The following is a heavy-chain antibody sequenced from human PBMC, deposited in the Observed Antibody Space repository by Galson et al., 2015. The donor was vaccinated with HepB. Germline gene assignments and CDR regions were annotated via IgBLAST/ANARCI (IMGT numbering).Heavy chain of an antibody. CDR1: GFSFTRYA. CDR3: AKDGIMVANNPYHFHY. V-gene: IGHV3-23*01. J-gene: IGHJ4*02. CDR2: IISSGGNS. D-gene: IGHD2-15*01. Sequence: SLRLSCAAFGFSFTRYAMTWVRQAPGKGLEWVSSIISSGGNSYYTDSVKGRFTVSRDNSKNTLLLQLNSLRAEDTAMYFCAKDGIMVANNPYHFHYWGQGTLVTVSS.